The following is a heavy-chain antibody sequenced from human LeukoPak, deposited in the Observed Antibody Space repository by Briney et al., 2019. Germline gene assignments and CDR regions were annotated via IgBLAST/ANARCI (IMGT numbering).Heavy chain of an antibody. CDR3: ARPYCSSTSCYWYYGMDV. V-gene: IGHV3-7*02. J-gene: IGHJ6*02. CDR2: TKQHGGEK. D-gene: IGHD2-2*01. Sequence: GGSLRLSCAASGFTFSGYWMTWVRQAPGKGLEWLANTKQHGGEKSYVDSVKGRFTISRDNAKNSLYMQMNSLRDDDTAVYYCARPYCSSTSCYWYYGMDVWGQGTTVTVSS. CDR1: GFTFSGYW.